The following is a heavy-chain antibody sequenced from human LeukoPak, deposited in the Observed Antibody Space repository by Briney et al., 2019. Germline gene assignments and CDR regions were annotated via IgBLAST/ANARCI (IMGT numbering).Heavy chain of an antibody. CDR1: GDSVSSNSAA. CDR2: TYYRSKWYN. CDR3: ARAFVDDGSYFGRGPFDY. V-gene: IGHV6-1*01. Sequence: SQTLSLTCAISGDSVSSNSAAWNWIRQSPSRGLEWLGRTYYRSKWYNDYAVSVKSRITINPDTSKNQFSLQLNSVTPEDTAVYYCARAFVDDGSYFGRGPFDYWGQGTLVTVSS. J-gene: IGHJ4*02. D-gene: IGHD1-26*01.